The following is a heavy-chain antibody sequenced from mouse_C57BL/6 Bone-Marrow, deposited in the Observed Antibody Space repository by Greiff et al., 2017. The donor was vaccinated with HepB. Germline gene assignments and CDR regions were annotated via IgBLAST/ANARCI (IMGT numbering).Heavy chain of an antibody. Sequence: QVQLQQPGAELVMPGASVKLSCKASGYTFTSYWMHWVKQRPGQGLEWIGEIDPSDSYTNYNQKFKGKSTLTVDKSSSTAYMQLSSLTSEDSAVYYCARRLRVASSGSWFAYWGQGTLVTVSA. CDR3: ARRLRVASSGSWFAY. CDR1: GYTFTSYW. J-gene: IGHJ3*01. V-gene: IGHV1-69*01. CDR2: IDPSDSYT. D-gene: IGHD3-2*02.